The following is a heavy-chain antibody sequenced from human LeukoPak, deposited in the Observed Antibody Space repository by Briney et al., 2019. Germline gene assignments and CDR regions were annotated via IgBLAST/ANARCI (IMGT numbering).Heavy chain of an antibody. CDR2: FDPEDGVT. CDR3: ATLDSSSWLGYYYYYYMDV. Sequence: ASVKVSRKVSGYTLTELSMHWVRQAPGKGLEWMGGFDPEDGVTIYAQKFQGRVTMTEDTSTDTAYMELSSLRSEDTAVYYCATLDSSSWLGYYYYYYMDVWGKGTTVTVSS. V-gene: IGHV1-24*01. D-gene: IGHD6-13*01. CDR1: GYTLTELS. J-gene: IGHJ6*03.